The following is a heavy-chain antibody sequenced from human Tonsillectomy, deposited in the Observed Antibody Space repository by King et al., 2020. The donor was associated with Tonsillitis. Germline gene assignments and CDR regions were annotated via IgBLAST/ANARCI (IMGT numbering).Heavy chain of an antibody. J-gene: IGHJ6*02. CDR3: ARGGVVVPAAMRRVYYYGMDV. Sequence: QLVQSGAEVKKPGASVKVSCKASGYTFTSYDINWVRQATGQGLEWMGWMNPNSGNTGYAQKFQGRVTMTRNTSISTAYMELSSLRSEDTAVYYCARGGVVVPAAMRRVYYYGMDVWGQGTTVTVSS. CDR1: GYTFTSYD. V-gene: IGHV1-8*01. CDR2: MNPNSGNT. D-gene: IGHD2-2*01.